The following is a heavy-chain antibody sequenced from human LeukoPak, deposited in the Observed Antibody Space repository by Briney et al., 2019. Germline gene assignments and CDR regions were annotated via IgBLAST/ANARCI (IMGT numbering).Heavy chain of an antibody. V-gene: IGHV3-7*01. J-gene: IGHJ3*02. Sequence: GSLRLSCVASVFTLSIYWMSWVRQAPGEGLEWVAKIKEDGSEKGYVDSVRGRFTISRDNAKNSLYLQMSSLRADDAAVYYCAGRIFDIWGQGTMVTVSS. CDR2: IKEDGSEK. CDR3: AGRIFDI. CDR1: VFTLSIYW.